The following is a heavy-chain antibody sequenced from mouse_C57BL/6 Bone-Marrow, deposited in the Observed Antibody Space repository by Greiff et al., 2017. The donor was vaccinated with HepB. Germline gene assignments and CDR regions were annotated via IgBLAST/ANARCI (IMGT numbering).Heavy chain of an antibody. CDR1: GFTFSDYG. CDR3: ARPMIRAWFAY. Sequence: EVKLVESGGGLVKPGGSLKLSCAASGFTFSDYGMHWVRQAPEKGLEWVAYISSGSSTIYYADTVKGRFTISRDKAKNTLFLQMTSLRSEDTAMYYCARPMIRAWFAYWGQGTLVTVSA. J-gene: IGHJ3*01. CDR2: ISSGSSTI. D-gene: IGHD2-4*01. V-gene: IGHV5-17*01.